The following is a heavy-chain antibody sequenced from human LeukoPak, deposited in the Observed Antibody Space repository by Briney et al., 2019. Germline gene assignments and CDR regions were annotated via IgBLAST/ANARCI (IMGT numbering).Heavy chain of an antibody. CDR2: ISYDGSNK. CDR3: AKGYSSSWRGLDY. V-gene: IGHV3-30*18. CDR1: GFTFSSYG. J-gene: IGHJ4*02. Sequence: GGSLRLSCAASGFTFSSYGMHWVRQAPGKGLEWVAGISYDGSNKYYADSVKGRFTISRDNSKNTLYLQMNSLRAEDTAVYYCAKGYSSSWRGLDYWGQGTLVTVSS. D-gene: IGHD6-13*01.